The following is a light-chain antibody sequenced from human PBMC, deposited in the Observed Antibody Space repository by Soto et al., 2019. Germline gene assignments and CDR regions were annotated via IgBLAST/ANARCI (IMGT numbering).Light chain of an antibody. J-gene: IGKJ1*01. CDR3: QQYNKFWT. CDR1: QSISSW. V-gene: IGKV1-5*01. Sequence: DIQMTQSPSALSASVGDRVTITCRASQSISSWLAWYQQKPGKAPRLLIYDASYLERGVPSRFSGSGSGTDFTLTISDLQPDDLGTYYCQQYNKFWTFGPGTKVDIK. CDR2: DAS.